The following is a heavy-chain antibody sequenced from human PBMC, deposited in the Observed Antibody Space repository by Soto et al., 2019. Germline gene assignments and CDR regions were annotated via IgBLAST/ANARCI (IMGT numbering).Heavy chain of an antibody. V-gene: IGHV3-15*01. Sequence: EVQLVESGGGLVKPGGSLRLSCAASGFTFSNAWMSWVRQAPGKGLEWVGRIKSKTDGGTTDYAAPVKGRFTISRDDSKNTLYLQMNSLKTEDTAVYYCTTGVGSSGWYYYYGMDVWGQGTTVTVSS. CDR1: GFTFSNAW. D-gene: IGHD6-19*01. J-gene: IGHJ6*02. CDR3: TTGVGSSGWYYYYGMDV. CDR2: IKSKTDGGTT.